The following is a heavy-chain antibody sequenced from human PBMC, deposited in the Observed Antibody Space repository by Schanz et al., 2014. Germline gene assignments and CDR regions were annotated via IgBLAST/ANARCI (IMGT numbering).Heavy chain of an antibody. CDR2: INSVGSNT. J-gene: IGHJ4*02. CDR1: GFTFSSHW. V-gene: IGHV3-74*02. CDR3: ARIGGSVFDY. Sequence: EVQLVESGGGLVKPGGSLRLSCAASGFTFSSHWMHWVRQDPGKGLVWVARINSVGSNTDYADSVTGRFTISRDNAKNTLYLQMNSLRAEDTAVYYCARIGGSVFDYWAQGTLVTVSS. D-gene: IGHD3-10*01.